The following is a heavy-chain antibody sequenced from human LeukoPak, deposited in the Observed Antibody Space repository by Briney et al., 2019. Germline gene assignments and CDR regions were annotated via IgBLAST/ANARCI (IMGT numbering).Heavy chain of an antibody. Sequence: GGSLRLSCTASGFIFNNYAMSWVRQAPGKGLEWVSAIVGGGDGVTFYTNSVKGRFIISRDHSKNTLYLQMNSLRVEDTAVYYCAKGSALWELYDYWGPGTLVTDSS. CDR1: GFIFNNYA. D-gene: IGHD1-26*01. CDR3: AKGSALWELYDY. V-gene: IGHV3-23*01. J-gene: IGHJ4*02. CDR2: IVGGGDGVT.